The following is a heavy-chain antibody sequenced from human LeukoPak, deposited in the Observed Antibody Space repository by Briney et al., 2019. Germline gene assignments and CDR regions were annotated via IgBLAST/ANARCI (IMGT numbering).Heavy chain of an antibody. J-gene: IGHJ4*02. Sequence: GGSLRLSCAASGFTFSNYTMHWVRQAPGKGLEWVSSISITSNHIYYVDSVKGRFTISRDNAKNSLYLQINSLRADHTAVYYCARGHLCGCVNCYYSGFGYWGQGTLVNV. CDR2: ISITSNHI. D-gene: IGHD2-15*01. CDR1: GFTFSNYT. CDR3: ARGHLCGCVNCYYSGFGY. V-gene: IGHV3-21*01.